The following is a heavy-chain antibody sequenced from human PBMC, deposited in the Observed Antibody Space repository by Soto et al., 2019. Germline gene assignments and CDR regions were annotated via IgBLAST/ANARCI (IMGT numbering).Heavy chain of an antibody. CDR3: ARGPTPAARSNWFDP. J-gene: IGHJ5*02. CDR2: INHSGST. V-gene: IGHV4-34*01. Sequence: WETLGLTYAVYGGSFSSYYWSWIRQPPGKGLEWIGEINHSGSTNYTPSLKSRVTISVDTSKNQFSLKLSSVTAADTAVYYCARGPTPAARSNWFDPWGQGTLVTVSS. CDR1: GGSFSSYY. D-gene: IGHD2-2*01.